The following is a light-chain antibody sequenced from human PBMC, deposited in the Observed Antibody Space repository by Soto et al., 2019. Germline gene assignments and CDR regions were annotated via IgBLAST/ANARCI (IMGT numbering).Light chain of an antibody. CDR1: SCDVGSYNL. CDR2: EVS. J-gene: IGLJ3*02. Sequence: QSALTQPASVSGSPGQSITISCTGTSCDVGSYNLVSWYQQHPGKAPKLMIYEVSKRPSGVSNRFSGSKSGNTASLTIAGLQAEDEADYYCCSYAGSSTLGVFGGGTQLTVL. CDR3: CSYAGSSTLGV. V-gene: IGLV2-23*02.